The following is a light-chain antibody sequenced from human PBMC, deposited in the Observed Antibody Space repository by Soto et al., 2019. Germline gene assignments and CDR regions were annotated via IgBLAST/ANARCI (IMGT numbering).Light chain of an antibody. CDR2: DVN. J-gene: IGLJ1*01. CDR3: CSYGGSFYV. CDR1: SSDVGGYNY. V-gene: IGLV2-11*01. Sequence: QSALTQPHSVSGSPGQSVAISCSGTSSDVGGYNYVSWYQQHPGKAPKLIIFDVNKRPSGVPDRFSGSKSGSTASLTISGLQAEDEAVYYCCSYGGSFYVVGTGTKLTVL.